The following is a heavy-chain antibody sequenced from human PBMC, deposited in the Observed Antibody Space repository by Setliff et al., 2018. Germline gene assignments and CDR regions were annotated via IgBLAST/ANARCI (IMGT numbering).Heavy chain of an antibody. CDR3: ARATRDSGGWYYEYNWFDP. D-gene: IGHD6-19*01. CDR2: INPHSGGT. V-gene: IGHV1-2*02. CDR1: GYTFTNYG. J-gene: IGHJ5*02. Sequence: GASVKVSCKTSGYTFTNYGINWVRQAPGQGLEWMGWINPHSGGTNFPQTFQGRVTMTRDTSINTAYMELSTLTSDDTAVYFCARATRDSGGWYYEYNWFDPWGQGTLVTVSS.